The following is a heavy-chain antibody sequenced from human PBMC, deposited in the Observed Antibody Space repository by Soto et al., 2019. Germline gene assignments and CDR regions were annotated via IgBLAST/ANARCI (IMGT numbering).Heavy chain of an antibody. CDR1: GYTFTRYY. CDR3: ARDFEVRGTIFGANFDY. D-gene: IGHD3-3*01. V-gene: IGHV1-46*03. J-gene: IGHJ4*02. CDR2: INPSGGST. Sequence: ASVKVSCKASGYTFTRYYMHWVRQAPGQGLEWMGIINPSGGSTSYAQKFQDRVTMTSDTSTSTVYMELSSLRSEDTAIYYCARDFEVRGTIFGANFDYWGQGTLVTVSS.